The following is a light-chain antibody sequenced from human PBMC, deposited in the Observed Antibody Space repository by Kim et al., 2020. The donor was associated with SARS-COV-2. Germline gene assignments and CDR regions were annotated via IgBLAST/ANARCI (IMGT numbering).Light chain of an antibody. Sequence: LSPGERATLSCRASLSVSNSYLAWYQQKPGQAHRLLIYDASSRATGIPDRFSGSGAGTDFSLTISRLEHEDFAVYSCQQYGTSPLTFGQGTKLEI. J-gene: IGKJ2*01. CDR2: DAS. V-gene: IGKV3-20*01. CDR3: QQYGTSPLT. CDR1: LSVSNSY.